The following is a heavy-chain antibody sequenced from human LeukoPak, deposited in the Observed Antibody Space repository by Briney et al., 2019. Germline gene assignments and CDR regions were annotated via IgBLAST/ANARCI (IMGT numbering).Heavy chain of an antibody. CDR3: AREGDSRWGELSP. J-gene: IGHJ1*01. Sequence: GRSLRLSCAASGFTFSTYAIHWVRQAPGKGLEWVAVIWYGGSEQYYADSVKGRFIISRDNSKSTSDLQMNSLRAEDTAVYYCAREGDSRWGELSPWGQGTLVTVSA. D-gene: IGHD3-16*02. CDR1: GFTFSTYA. V-gene: IGHV3-33*01. CDR2: IWYGGSEQ.